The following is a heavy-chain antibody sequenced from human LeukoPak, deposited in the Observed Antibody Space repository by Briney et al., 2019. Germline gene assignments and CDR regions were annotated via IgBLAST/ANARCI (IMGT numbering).Heavy chain of an antibody. D-gene: IGHD2-2*01. Sequence: GGSLRLSCAASGFTFSSYSMNWVRQAPRKGLEWVSSISSSSSYIYYADSVKGRFTISRDNAKYSLYLQMNSLRAEDTAVYYCAREGIHCSSTRCYPSWFDPWGQGTLVTVSS. V-gene: IGHV3-21*01. J-gene: IGHJ5*02. CDR1: GFTFSSYS. CDR3: AREGIHCSSTRCYPSWFDP. CDR2: ISSSSSYI.